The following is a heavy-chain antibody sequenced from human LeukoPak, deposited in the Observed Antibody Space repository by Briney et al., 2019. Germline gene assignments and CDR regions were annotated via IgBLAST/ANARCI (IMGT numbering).Heavy chain of an antibody. D-gene: IGHD6-13*01. CDR1: GGPISSYY. CDR2: IYYSGTT. CDR3: ARGVYIAAAQYAY. Sequence: SETLSLTCTVSGGPISSYYWSWIRQPPGKGLEGIGYIYYSGTTNYNPSLKSRVTISVDTSKNQFSLKLSSVTAADTAVYYCARGVYIAAAQYAYWGQGTLVTVSS. J-gene: IGHJ4*02. V-gene: IGHV4-59*01.